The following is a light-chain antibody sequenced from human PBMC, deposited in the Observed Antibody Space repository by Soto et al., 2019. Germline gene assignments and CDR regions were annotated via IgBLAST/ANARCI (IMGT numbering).Light chain of an antibody. J-gene: IGKJ1*01. CDR2: AAS. CDR1: QSGSSSY. CDR3: QQYGSSPT. V-gene: IGKV3-20*01. Sequence: EIVLTQSPGTLSLSPGERATLSCRASQSGSSSYLAWYQQKLGQAPRLLTYAASSRATGVPDRFSGSGSGTDFTLTISRLEPEDFAVYYCQQYGSSPTFGQGTKVEIK.